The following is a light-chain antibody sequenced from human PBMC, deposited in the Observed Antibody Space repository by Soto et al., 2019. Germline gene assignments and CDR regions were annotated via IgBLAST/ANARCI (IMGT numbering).Light chain of an antibody. V-gene: IGLV1-44*01. CDR2: SNN. CDR1: DSNIGSNR. J-gene: IGLJ1*01. CDR3: CSYAGGAQV. Sequence: QSVMTQPPSASGPPGQRVTISCSGSDSNIGSNRVNWYQQFPGTAPKLLIHSNNQRASGVPDRFSGSKSGASASLAISGLQSEDEADYYCCSYAGGAQVFGTGTKVTVL.